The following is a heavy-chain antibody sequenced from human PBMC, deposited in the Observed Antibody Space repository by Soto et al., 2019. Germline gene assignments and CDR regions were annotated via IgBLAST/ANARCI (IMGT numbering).Heavy chain of an antibody. J-gene: IGHJ4*02. V-gene: IGHV4-59*01. CDR3: ASQGSWYWTPLDY. Sequence: QVQLQESGPGLVKPSETLSLTCTVSGGSISSYYWSWVRQPPGKGLEWIGSIYYSGSTNYNPSLKSRVAIAVDTYKNRFSLKLSSVTAADTAVYYCASQGSWYWTPLDYWGQGTLVTVSS. D-gene: IGHD6-13*01. CDR1: GGSISSYY. CDR2: IYYSGST.